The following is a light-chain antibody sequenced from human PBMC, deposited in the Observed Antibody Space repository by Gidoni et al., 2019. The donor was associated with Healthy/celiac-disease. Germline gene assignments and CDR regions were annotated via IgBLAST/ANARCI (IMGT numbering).Light chain of an antibody. CDR3: QSYDSSLSGVV. J-gene: IGLJ2*01. CDR1: SSNIGAGYD. V-gene: IGLV1-40*01. Sequence: SVLTQPPSASGAPGPRVTLSCTGSSSNIGAGYDVHWYQQLPGTAPKLLIYGNSNRPSGVPDRFSGSKSGTSASLAITGLQAEDEADYYCQSYDSSLSGVVFGGGTKLTVL. CDR2: GNS.